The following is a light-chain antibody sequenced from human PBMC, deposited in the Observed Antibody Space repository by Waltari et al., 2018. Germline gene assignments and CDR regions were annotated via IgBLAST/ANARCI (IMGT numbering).Light chain of an antibody. Sequence: DIVMTQSPDSLAVSLGERATINCKSSQSVLYSSNNKNYLAWYQQKQGQPPKLLIYWASTRESGVPDRVSGSGSGTDFTLTISSLQAEDVAVYYCQQYYSTPPTFGQGTKVEIK. CDR1: QSVLYSSNNKNY. CDR2: WAS. CDR3: QQYYSTPPT. J-gene: IGKJ1*01. V-gene: IGKV4-1*01.